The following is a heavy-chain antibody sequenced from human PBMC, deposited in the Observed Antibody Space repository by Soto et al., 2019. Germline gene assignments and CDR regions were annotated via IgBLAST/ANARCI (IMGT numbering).Heavy chain of an antibody. J-gene: IGHJ4*02. CDR3: AREEVGTIGY. Sequence: GGSVRLSCAASGFTFSWFWMHWVRQAPGKGLVWVSRINGDGSSTTYADSVKGRFTISRDNAKNTLYLQMNSLRAEDTAVYYCAREEVGTIGYWGQGTLVTVSS. V-gene: IGHV3-74*01. CDR2: INGDGSST. CDR1: GFTFSWFW. D-gene: IGHD1-26*01.